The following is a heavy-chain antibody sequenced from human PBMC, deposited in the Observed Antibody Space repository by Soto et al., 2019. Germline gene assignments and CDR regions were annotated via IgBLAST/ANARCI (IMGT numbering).Heavy chain of an antibody. J-gene: IGHJ4*02. CDR1: GDSISASGYS. CDR3: ARGLGAARYFDF. Sequence: QLHLQESGSGLVQPSQTLSLTCIVSGDSISASGYSWSWIRQTPGKGLEWIAYIYHSGSTSHNPSLQSRVTILIDKSKNKFSLHLTSVTAADTAVYYCARGLGAARYFDFWGQGTLVTVSS. CDR2: IYHSGST. V-gene: IGHV4-30-2*01.